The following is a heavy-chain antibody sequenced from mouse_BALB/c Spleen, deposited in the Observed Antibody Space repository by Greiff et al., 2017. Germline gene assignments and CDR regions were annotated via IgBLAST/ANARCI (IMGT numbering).Heavy chain of an antibody. D-gene: IGHD1-1*01. CDR2: ISSGGGST. CDR1: GFAFSSYD. V-gene: IGHV5-12-1*01. J-gene: IGHJ4*01. Sequence: EVMLVESGGGLVKPGGSLKLSCAASGFAFSSYDMSWVRQTPEKRLEWVAYISSGGGSTYYPDTVKGRFTISRDNAKNTLYLQMSSLKSEDTAMYYCARRITTVGAMDYWGQGTSVTVSA. CDR3: ARRITTVGAMDY.